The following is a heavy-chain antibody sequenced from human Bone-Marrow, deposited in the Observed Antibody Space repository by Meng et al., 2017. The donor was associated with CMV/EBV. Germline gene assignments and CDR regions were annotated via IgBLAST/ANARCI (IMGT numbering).Heavy chain of an antibody. D-gene: IGHD6-13*01. J-gene: IGHJ5*02. CDR2: IYPGDSDT. CDR3: ARLIEVAADGKYNWFDP. V-gene: IGHV5-51*01. Sequence: GESLKISCKGSGYSFTSYWIGWVRQMPGKGLEWMGIIYPGDSDTRYSPSFQGQVTISADKSISTAYLQWSSLKASDTAMYYCARLIEVAADGKYNWFDPCGQGTLVTVSS. CDR1: GYSFTSYW.